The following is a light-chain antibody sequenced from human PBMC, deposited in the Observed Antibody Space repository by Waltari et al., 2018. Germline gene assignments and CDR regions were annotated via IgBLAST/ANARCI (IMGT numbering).Light chain of an antibody. CDR3: AAWDDSLIGPV. CDR2: GNN. Sequence: QSVLTQSPSTSGTPGQKVTISFPGSSSNIGSTTVNWYPQLPGTAPKPLIYGNNQRPSGVPDRFSGSKSGTSASLAISGLQSEDEADYYCAAWDDSLIGPVFGGGTKLTVL. J-gene: IGLJ3*02. CDR1: SSNIGSTT. V-gene: IGLV1-44*01.